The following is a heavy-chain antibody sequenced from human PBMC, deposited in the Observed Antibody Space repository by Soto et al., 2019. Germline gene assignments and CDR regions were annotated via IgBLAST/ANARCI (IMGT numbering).Heavy chain of an antibody. Sequence: SETLSLTCTVSGGSISSYYWSWIRQPPGKGLEWIGYIYYSGSTNYNPSLKSRVTISVDTSKNQFSLKLSSVTAADTAVYYCARGYYDFWSSYPGFGYGMDVWGQGTTVTV. D-gene: IGHD3-3*01. CDR3: ARGYYDFWSSYPGFGYGMDV. CDR1: GGSISSYY. V-gene: IGHV4-59*01. J-gene: IGHJ6*02. CDR2: IYYSGST.